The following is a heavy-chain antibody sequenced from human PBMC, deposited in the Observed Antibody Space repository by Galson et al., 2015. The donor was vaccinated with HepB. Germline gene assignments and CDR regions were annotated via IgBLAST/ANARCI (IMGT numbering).Heavy chain of an antibody. CDR1: GYTFTSYD. CDR3: ARGEGTSIAVAGTPYWYFDL. V-gene: IGHV1-8*01. D-gene: IGHD6-19*01. Sequence: SVKVSCKASGYTFTSYDINWVRQATGQGLEWMGWMNPNSGNTGYAQKFQGRVTMTRNTSISTAYMELSSLRSEDTAVYYCARGEGTSIAVAGTPYWYFDLWGRGTLVTVSS. J-gene: IGHJ2*01. CDR2: MNPNSGNT.